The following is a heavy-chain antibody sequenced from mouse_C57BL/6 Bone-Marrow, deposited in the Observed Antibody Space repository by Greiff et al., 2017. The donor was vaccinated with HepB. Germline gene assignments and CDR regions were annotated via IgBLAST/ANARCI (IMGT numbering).Heavy chain of an antibody. V-gene: IGHV1-82*01. CDR3: AREGEFDY. CDR1: SYAFSSSW. CDR2: IYPGDGDT. J-gene: IGHJ2*01. Sequence: VQLQQSGPELVKPGASVKISCKASSYAFSSSWMNWVKQRPGKGLEWIGRIYPGDGDTNYNGKFKGKATLTADKSSSTAYMQLSSLTSEDSAVYFCAREGEFDYWGQGTTLTVSS.